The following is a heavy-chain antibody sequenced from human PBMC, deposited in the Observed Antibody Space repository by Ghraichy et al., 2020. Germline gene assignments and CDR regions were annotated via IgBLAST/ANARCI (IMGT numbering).Heavy chain of an antibody. Sequence: GGSLRLSCAASGLSVSTNSMSWVRQAPGRGLEWVSIIHSDTTTYYADSVKGRFTISRDNSKNMLYLQMNSLRAADTALYYCATTGSYSHGSWGQGTLVTVSS. CDR3: ATTGSYSHGS. J-gene: IGHJ5*02. V-gene: IGHV3-53*01. CDR1: GLSVSTNS. D-gene: IGHD4-11*01. CDR2: IHSDTTT.